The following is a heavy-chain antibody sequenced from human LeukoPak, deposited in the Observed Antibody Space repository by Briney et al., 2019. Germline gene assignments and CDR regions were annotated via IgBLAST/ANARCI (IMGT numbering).Heavy chain of an antibody. CDR2: ISTSSTYI. CDR3: ARAKTSGSYLYDY. J-gene: IGHJ4*02. CDR1: GFTFSKYS. V-gene: IGHV3-21*01. Sequence: GGSLRLSCAASGFTFSKYSMNWVRQAPGKGLEWVSSISTSSTYIYYADSMKGRFTVSRDSAKKSLYLQMSSLRAEDTAVYYCARAKTSGSYLYDYWGQGTLVTVPS. D-gene: IGHD1-26*01.